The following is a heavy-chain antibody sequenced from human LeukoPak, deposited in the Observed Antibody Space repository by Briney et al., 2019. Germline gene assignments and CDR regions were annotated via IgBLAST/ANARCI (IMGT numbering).Heavy chain of an antibody. CDR1: GGSISSGSYY. J-gene: IGHJ5*02. D-gene: IGHD3-3*01. CDR3: ARDGFLGSANWFDP. V-gene: IGHV4-61*02. CDR2: IYTGGST. Sequence: SQTLSLTCTVSGGSISSGSYYWSWIRQPAGKGLEWIGRIYTGGSTNYNPSLKSRVTISVDTSKNQFSLKLSSVTAADTAVYYCARDGFLGSANWFDPWGQGTLVTVSS.